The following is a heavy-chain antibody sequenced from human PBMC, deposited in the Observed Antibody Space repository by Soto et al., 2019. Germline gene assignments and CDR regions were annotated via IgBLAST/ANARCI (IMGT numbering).Heavy chain of an antibody. D-gene: IGHD3-22*01. J-gene: IGHJ4*02. CDR2: IYYSGST. CDR3: ARTPRADYYDSSAYTFDY. CDR1: GGSISSYY. Sequence: QVQLQESGPGLVKPSETLSLTCTVSGGSISSYYWSWIRQPPGKGLEWIGFIYYSGSTNYNPSLKSRVTISVDTSKNQFSLKLSSVTAADTAVYYCARTPRADYYDSSAYTFDYWGQGTLVTVSS. V-gene: IGHV4-59*13.